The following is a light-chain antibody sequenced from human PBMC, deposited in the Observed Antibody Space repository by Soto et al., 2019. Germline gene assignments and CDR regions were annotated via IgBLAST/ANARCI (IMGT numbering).Light chain of an antibody. Sequence: EIVLTQSPGTLSLSPGESATLSCRASQSVTGTSLAWYRQKPGLAPRLLIYGASSRATGISDRFCGSGSGTDFTLTISRLEPDDCAVYDCQHDGNSPPITLGRVTLLDIK. J-gene: IGKJ5*01. CDR2: GAS. CDR1: QSVTGTS. V-gene: IGKV3-20*01. CDR3: QHDGNSPPIT.